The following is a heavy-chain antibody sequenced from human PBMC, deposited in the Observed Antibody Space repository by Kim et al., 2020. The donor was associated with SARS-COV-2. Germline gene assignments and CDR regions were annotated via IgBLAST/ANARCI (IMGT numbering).Heavy chain of an antibody. Sequence: SETLSLTCTVSGGSISSYYWSWIRQPPGKGLEWIGYIYYSGSTNYNPSLKSRVTISVDTSKNQFSLKLSSVTAADTAVYYCARTYYYGSGSYYNVKGFDPWGQGTLVTVSS. CDR1: GGSISSYY. CDR3: ARTYYYGSGSYYNVKGFDP. V-gene: IGHV4-59*08. J-gene: IGHJ5*02. CDR2: IYYSGST. D-gene: IGHD3-10*01.